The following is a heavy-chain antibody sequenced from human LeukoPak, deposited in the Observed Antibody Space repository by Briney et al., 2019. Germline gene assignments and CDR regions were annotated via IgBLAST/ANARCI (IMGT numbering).Heavy chain of an antibody. J-gene: IGHJ4*02. V-gene: IGHV3-30-3*01. CDR2: ISYDGSNK. Sequence: PGGSLRLSCAASGFTFSSYAMHWVRQAPGKGLEWVAVISYDGSNKYYADSAKGRFTISRDNSKNTLYLQMNSLRAEDTAVYYCARIYSYGYRFDYWGQGTLVTVSS. D-gene: IGHD5-18*01. CDR3: ARIYSYGYRFDY. CDR1: GFTFSSYA.